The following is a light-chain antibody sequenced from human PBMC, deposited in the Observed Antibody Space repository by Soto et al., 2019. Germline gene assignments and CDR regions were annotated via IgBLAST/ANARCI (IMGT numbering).Light chain of an antibody. CDR2: GAS. J-gene: IGKJ1*01. CDR1: QSVSSN. Sequence: EIVMTQSPATLSVSPGERATLSCRASQSVSSNLAWYQQKAGQAPRLLVYGASTRATGIPVRFSGSGSGTEFTLTISSLQSEDFAVYYCQQYNNWPPPWTFGQGTKVESK. CDR3: QQYNNWPPPWT. V-gene: IGKV3-15*01.